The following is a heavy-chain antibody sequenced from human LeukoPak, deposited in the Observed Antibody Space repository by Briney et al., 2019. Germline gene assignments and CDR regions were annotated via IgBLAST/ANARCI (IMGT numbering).Heavy chain of an antibody. Sequence: PSETLSLTCNVSGASITSESYFWSWVRQHPRKGLEWIGYMHHSGRTYYNASLKSRATISVDTSKSQFSLKVTSVTAADTAVYYCARVCGALAFYYYGIDVWGQGTTVTVSS. CDR2: MHHSGRT. J-gene: IGHJ6*02. CDR3: ARVCGALAFYYYGIDV. CDR1: GASITSESYF. D-gene: IGHD3-3*01. V-gene: IGHV4-31*03.